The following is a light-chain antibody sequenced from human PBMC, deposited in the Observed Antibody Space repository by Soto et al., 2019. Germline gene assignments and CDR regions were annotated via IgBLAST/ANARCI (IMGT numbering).Light chain of an antibody. Sequence: EIVLTQSPATLSLSPGERATLSCRASQSVSSYLAWYQQKPGQAPRLLIYDASNRATGIPARFSGSGSGTDFTLPSSILEPEDFAVYYCQHRSNWPLTFGGGTKVAIK. V-gene: IGKV3-11*01. CDR2: DAS. J-gene: IGKJ4*01. CDR3: QHRSNWPLT. CDR1: QSVSSY.